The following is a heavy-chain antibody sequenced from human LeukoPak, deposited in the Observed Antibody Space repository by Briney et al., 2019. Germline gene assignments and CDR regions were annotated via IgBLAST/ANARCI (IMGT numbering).Heavy chain of an antibody. J-gene: IGHJ5*02. CDR3: ARIGYSSGWYVSWFDP. D-gene: IGHD6-19*01. CDR1: GYSFTSYW. V-gene: IGHV5-51*01. Sequence: GESLKISCKGSGYSFTSYWIGWVRQMPGKGLEWMGIIYPGDSDTRYSPSFQGQVTISADKSISTAYLQWSSLKASDTAMYYCARIGYSSGWYVSWFDPWGQGALVTVSS. CDR2: IYPGDSDT.